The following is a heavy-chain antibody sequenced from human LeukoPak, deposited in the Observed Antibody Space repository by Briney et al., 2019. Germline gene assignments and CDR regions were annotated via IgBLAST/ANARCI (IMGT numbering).Heavy chain of an antibody. CDR3: ARDRIVVVPAAYMDDAFDI. D-gene: IGHD2-2*01. CDR2: ISSSSSYI. J-gene: IGHJ3*02. V-gene: IGHV3-21*01. CDR1: GFTFSSYS. Sequence: PGGSLRLSCAASGFTFSSYSMNWVRQAPGKGLEWVSSISSSSSYIYYADSVKGRFTISRDNAKNSLYLQMNSLRAEDTAVYNCARDRIVVVPAAYMDDAFDIWGQGTMVTVSS.